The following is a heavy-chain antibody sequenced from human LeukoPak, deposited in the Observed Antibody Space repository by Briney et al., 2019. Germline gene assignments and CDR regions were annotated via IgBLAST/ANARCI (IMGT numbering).Heavy chain of an antibody. CDR3: ARQSPIAARPNS. CDR2: IYYSGST. J-gene: IGHJ4*02. CDR1: GGSISSSSYY. Sequence: SETLSLTCIVSGGSISSSSYYWGWIRQPPGKGLEWIGSIYYSGSTYYNPSLKSRVTISVDTSKNQFSLKLSSVTAADTAVYYYARQSPIAARPNSWGQGTLVTVSS. V-gene: IGHV4-39*01. D-gene: IGHD6-6*01.